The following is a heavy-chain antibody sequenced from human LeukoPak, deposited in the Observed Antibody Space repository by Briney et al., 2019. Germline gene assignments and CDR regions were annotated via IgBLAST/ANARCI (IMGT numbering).Heavy chain of an antibody. J-gene: IGHJ4*02. V-gene: IGHV3-23*01. D-gene: IGHD2-2*01. Sequence: PGGSLRLSCAASGFTFSSYAMTWVRQAPGKGLEWVAVFSGSGDSAFYADSVQGRFTISKDNSNNTLYLEMNSLRADDTAIYYCAKAEQLLKPIDHWGQGTLVTVSS. CDR1: GFTFSSYA. CDR3: AKAEQLLKPIDH. CDR2: FSGSGDSA.